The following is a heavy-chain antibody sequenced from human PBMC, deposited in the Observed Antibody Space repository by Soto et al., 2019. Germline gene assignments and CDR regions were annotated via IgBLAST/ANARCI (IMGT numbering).Heavy chain of an antibody. V-gene: IGHV4-59*08. J-gene: IGHJ4*02. CDR1: GGSISNYY. CDR2: IYYSANT. CDR3: ARLAYDFWSGYPMYYFDY. Sequence: SETLSLTCTVSGGSISNYYWSWIRQPPGKGLEWIGNIYYSANTNYNPSLKSRVTISVDTSKAQFSLNLSSVTAADTAVYYCARLAYDFWSGYPMYYFDYWGQGTLVTVSS. D-gene: IGHD3-3*01.